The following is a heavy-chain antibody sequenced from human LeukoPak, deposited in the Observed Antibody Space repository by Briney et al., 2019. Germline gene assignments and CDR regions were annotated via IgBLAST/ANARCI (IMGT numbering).Heavy chain of an antibody. CDR1: GGSISSSSYY. D-gene: IGHD3-10*01. CDR3: ARVLSAPYSNHRPRHYGSGSYDY. Sequence: PSETLSLTCTVSGGSISSSSYYWGRIHQPPGKGLEWIGEINHRGSTNYNPSLKSRVTISVDTSKNQFSLKLSSVTAADTAVYYCARVLSAPYSNHRPRHYGSGSYDYWGQGTLVTVSS. CDR2: INHRGST. J-gene: IGHJ4*02. V-gene: IGHV4-39*07.